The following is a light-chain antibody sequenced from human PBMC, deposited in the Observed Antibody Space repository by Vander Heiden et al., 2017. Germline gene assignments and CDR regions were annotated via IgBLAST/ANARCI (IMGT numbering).Light chain of an antibody. V-gene: IGKV1-33*01. CDR1: QDISNY. CDR3: QQYDNIPRT. CDR2: DAS. J-gene: IGKJ1*01. Sequence: IQMTQSPSSLSASVGDRVTITCQASQDISNYLNWYQQKPGKAPKLLIYDASNLETGVPSRFSGSGSGTDFTLTISSLQPEDFATYYCQQYDNIPRTFGEGTKVEIK.